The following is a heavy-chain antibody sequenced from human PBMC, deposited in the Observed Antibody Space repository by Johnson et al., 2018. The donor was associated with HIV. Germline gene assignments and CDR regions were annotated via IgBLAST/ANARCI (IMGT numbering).Heavy chain of an antibody. CDR2: IYSGGST. CDR3: ARGDDSSAWGAFDI. Sequence: VQLVESGGGLVQPGGSLLLSCAASGFTVSSNYMSWVRQAPGKGLEWVAVIYSGGSTYYADSVKGRFTISRDNSKSTLYLQMNSLRVEDTAVYYCARGDDSSAWGAFDIWGQGTMVTVSS. D-gene: IGHD3-22*01. V-gene: IGHV3-66*02. CDR1: GFTVSSNY. J-gene: IGHJ3*02.